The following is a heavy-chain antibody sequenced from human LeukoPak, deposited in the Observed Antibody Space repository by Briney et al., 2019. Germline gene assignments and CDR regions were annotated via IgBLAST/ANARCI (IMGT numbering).Heavy chain of an antibody. Sequence: GASVKVSCKASGGTFSSYAISWVRQAPGQGLEWMGGFIPIFGTANYAQKFQGRVTITADESTSTAYMELSSLRSEDTAVYYCARVGMVRGVMSYYFDYWGQGTLVTVSS. D-gene: IGHD3-10*01. CDR1: GGTFSSYA. CDR2: FIPIFGTA. J-gene: IGHJ4*02. V-gene: IGHV1-69*13. CDR3: ARVGMVRGVMSYYFDY.